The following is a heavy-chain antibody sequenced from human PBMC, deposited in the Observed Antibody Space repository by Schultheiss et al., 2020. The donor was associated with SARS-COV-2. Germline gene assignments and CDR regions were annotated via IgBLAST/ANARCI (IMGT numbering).Heavy chain of an antibody. CDR2: ISSNGGST. CDR1: GFTFSSYA. D-gene: IGHD4-17*01. Sequence: GGSLRLSCSASGFTFSSYAMHWVRQAPGKGLEYVSAISSNGGSTYYADSVKGRFTISRDNSKNTLYLQMNSLRAEDTAVYYCARVNDYGDYYFDYWGQGTLVTVSS. J-gene: IGHJ4*02. CDR3: ARVNDYGDYYFDY. V-gene: IGHV3-64*04.